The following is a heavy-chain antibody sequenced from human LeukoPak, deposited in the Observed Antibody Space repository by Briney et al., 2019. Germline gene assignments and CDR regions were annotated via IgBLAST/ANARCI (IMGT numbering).Heavy chain of an antibody. CDR2: ISGSGGST. J-gene: IGHJ4*02. CDR1: GFTFSSYA. V-gene: IGHV3-23*01. D-gene: IGHD3-10*01. Sequence: GGSLSLSCVASGFTFSSYAMSWVRPPTEKGLEWVSAISGSGGSTYYADSVKGRFTIYRDNSKNTLYLQMNSLRADDTAVDYCAKCLVGYYYGSGSRLDYWGQGTLVTVSS. CDR3: AKCLVGYYYGSGSRLDY.